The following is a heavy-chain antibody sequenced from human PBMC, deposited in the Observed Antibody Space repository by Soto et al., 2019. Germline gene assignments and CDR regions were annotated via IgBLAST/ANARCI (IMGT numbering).Heavy chain of an antibody. J-gene: IGHJ4*02. D-gene: IGHD2-21*02. Sequence: PGGSLRLSCGASGFTFTGSAIHWVRQASGKGLEWVGRIRNKADKYATVYAAPVQGRFTISRDDSKSMAYLQMNSLKTEDTAVYYCCRHDARWGPCDYWGQGTLVTVSS. V-gene: IGHV3-73*01. CDR3: CRHDARWGPCDY. CDR2: IRNKADKYAT. CDR1: GFTFTGSA.